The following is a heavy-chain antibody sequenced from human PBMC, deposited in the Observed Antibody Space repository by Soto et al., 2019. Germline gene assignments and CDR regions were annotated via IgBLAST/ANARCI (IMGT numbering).Heavy chain of an antibody. CDR3: ARIGGIAAAGTFHYYYGMDV. Sequence: QVQLVQSGAEVKKPGASVKVSCKASGYTFTSYGISWVRQAPGQGLEWMGWISAYNGNTNYAQKLQGRVTMTTETSTRTAYMELRILRSDDTAVYYCARIGGIAAAGTFHYYYGMDVWGQGTTVTVSS. J-gene: IGHJ6*02. CDR2: ISAYNGNT. D-gene: IGHD6-13*01. V-gene: IGHV1-18*04. CDR1: GYTFTSYG.